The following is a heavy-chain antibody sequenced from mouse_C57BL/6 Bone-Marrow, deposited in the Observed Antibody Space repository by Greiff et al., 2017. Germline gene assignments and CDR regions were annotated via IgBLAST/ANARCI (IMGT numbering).Heavy chain of an antibody. Sequence: EVKLVESGGGLVKPGGSLKLSCAASGFTFSSYTMSWVRQSPRKRLEWVATISGGGGNTYYPDSVKGRFTISRDNAKNTLYLQMSSLRSEDTALYYCAREDGYYVWFAYWGQGTLVTVSA. V-gene: IGHV5-9*01. D-gene: IGHD2-3*01. CDR1: GFTFSSYT. CDR2: ISGGGGNT. CDR3: AREDGYYVWFAY. J-gene: IGHJ3*01.